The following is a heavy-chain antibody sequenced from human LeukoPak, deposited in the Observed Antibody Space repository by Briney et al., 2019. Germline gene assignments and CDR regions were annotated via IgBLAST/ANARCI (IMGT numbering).Heavy chain of an antibody. CDR3: AHSLSDFWSPNYDAFDI. V-gene: IGHV2-5*01. D-gene: IGHD3-3*01. CDR2: IYWNDDK. J-gene: IGHJ3*02. Sequence: SGPTLVNPTQTLTLTCTFSGFSLSSSGVGVGWIRQPPGKALEWLALIYWNDDKRYSPSLKSRLTITKDTSKNQVVLTMTNMDPVDTATYFCAHSLSDFWSPNYDAFDIWATGQWSPSLQ. CDR1: GFSLSSSGVG.